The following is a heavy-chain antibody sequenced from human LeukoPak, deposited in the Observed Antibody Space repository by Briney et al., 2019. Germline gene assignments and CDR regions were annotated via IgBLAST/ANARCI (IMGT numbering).Heavy chain of an antibody. Sequence: GKSLKISCKGSGYSFTSSWIGWVRQMPGKGLEWMGIIYPGDSDTRYSPSFQGQVTISADKSTSTAYLQWSSLKASDTAMYYCAREAVSGAIFGTFDYWGQGTLVTVSS. V-gene: IGHV5-51*01. CDR1: GYSFTSSW. CDR2: IYPGDSDT. J-gene: IGHJ4*02. CDR3: AREAVSGAIFGTFDY. D-gene: IGHD2-2*01.